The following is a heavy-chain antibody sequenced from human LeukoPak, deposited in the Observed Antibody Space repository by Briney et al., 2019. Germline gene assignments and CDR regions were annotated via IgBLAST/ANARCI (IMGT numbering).Heavy chain of an antibody. D-gene: IGHD3-22*01. CDR1: GFTFSYYP. Sequence: GGSLRLSCVASGFTFSYYPLSWVRQAPGKGLEWVAAIGSASGTKYYADSVKGRFAISRDDSKSTLYLQMSSLRGEDTAAYYCAKVWVTYYDRGIFDSWGQGTRVTVSS. CDR2: IGSASGTK. V-gene: IGHV3-23*01. CDR3: AKVWVTYYDRGIFDS. J-gene: IGHJ4*02.